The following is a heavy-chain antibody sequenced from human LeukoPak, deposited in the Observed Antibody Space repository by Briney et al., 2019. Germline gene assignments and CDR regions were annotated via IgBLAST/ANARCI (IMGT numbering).Heavy chain of an antibody. CDR1: GFTFTNAW. CDR2: IKSKTEGGTT. D-gene: IGHD3-10*01. J-gene: IGHJ4*02. CDR3: TSDVWFGEGGDY. Sequence: AGGSLRLSCAASGFTFTNAWMNWVRQAPGKGLESVGRIKSKTEGGTTDYAAPVKGRFTISRDDSKNTLYLQMISLKTEDTAVYYCTSDVWFGEGGDYWGQGTLVTVSS. V-gene: IGHV3-15*07.